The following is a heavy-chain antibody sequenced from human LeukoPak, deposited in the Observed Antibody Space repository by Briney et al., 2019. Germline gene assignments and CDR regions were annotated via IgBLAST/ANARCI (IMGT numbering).Heavy chain of an antibody. CDR1: DYSITSDYY. V-gene: IGHV4-38-2*02. CDR2: IYHSGST. Sequence: SETLSLTCAVSDYSITSDYYWGWIRQPPGKGLEWIGSIYHSGSTYYNPSLKSRVTISVDTSKNQFSLKLTSVTAADTAAYYCAREGSTSGTNWFAPWGQGTLVTVSS. J-gene: IGHJ5*02. CDR3: AREGSTSGTNWFAP. D-gene: IGHD3-10*01.